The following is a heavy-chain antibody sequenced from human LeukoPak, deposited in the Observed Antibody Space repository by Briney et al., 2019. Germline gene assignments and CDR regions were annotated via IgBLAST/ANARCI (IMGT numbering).Heavy chain of an antibody. Sequence: PGGSLRLSCAASGFTFSSYAMSWVRQAPGKGLEWVSAISGSGGSTYYADSVKGRFTISRDNSKNTLYLQMNSLRSDDTAVYYCARDGVYYDSSGNFDYWGQGTLVTVSS. D-gene: IGHD3-22*01. CDR1: GFTFSSYA. CDR2: ISGSGGST. J-gene: IGHJ4*02. V-gene: IGHV3-23*01. CDR3: ARDGVYYDSSGNFDY.